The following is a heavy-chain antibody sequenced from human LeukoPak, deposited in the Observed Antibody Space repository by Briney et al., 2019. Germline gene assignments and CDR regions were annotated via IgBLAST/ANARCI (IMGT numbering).Heavy chain of an antibody. CDR1: GFPFDVYA. CDR3: AKGPPIGTPYYYFDY. J-gene: IGHJ4*02. Sequence: PGRSLKLSCAASGFPFDVYAMHWVRQAPGRGPEWVAGISWNSASIAYADSVKGRFTISRDNGDHSVYLQMTSLRLEDTALYYCAKGPPIGTPYYYFDYWGQGALVTVSS. CDR2: ISWNSASI. V-gene: IGHV3-9*01. D-gene: IGHD2-21*01.